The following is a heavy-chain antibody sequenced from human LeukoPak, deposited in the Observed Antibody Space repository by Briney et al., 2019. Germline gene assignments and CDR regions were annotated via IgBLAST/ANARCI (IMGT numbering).Heavy chain of an antibody. D-gene: IGHD2-21*02. J-gene: IGHJ4*02. Sequence: GESLKISCKGSGYSFTSYWIGWVRQMPGKGLEWMGIIYPGDSDTRYSPSFQGQVTISADKSISTAYLQWSSLKASDTAMYYCARGAYCGGDCYPYYFDYWGQGTLVTVSS. CDR1: GYSFTSYW. V-gene: IGHV5-51*01. CDR3: ARGAYCGGDCYPYYFDY. CDR2: IYPGDSDT.